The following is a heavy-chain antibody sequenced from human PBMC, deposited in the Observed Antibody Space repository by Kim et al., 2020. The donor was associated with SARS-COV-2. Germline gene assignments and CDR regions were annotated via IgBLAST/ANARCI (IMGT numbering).Heavy chain of an antibody. J-gene: IGHJ4*02. CDR1: GFTFSSYG. Sequence: GGSLRLSCAASGFTFSSYGMHWVRQAPGKGLEWVAVISYDGSNKYYADSVKGRFTISRDNSKNTLYLQMNSLRAKDTAVYYCAKDLGFSSDGRNYWGQGTLLTVSS. CDR2: ISYDGSNK. V-gene: IGHV3-30*18. D-gene: IGHD6-19*01. CDR3: AKDLGFSSDGRNY.